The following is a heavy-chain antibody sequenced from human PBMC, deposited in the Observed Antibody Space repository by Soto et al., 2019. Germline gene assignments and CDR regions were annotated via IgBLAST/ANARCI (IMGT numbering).Heavy chain of an antibody. CDR2: IIPIFGTA. CDR1: GGTFSSYA. J-gene: IGHJ5*02. D-gene: IGHD2-2*01. V-gene: IGHV1-69*13. CDR3: ARVSLYRSRTSCSKFHP. Sequence: RASVKVSCKASGGTFSSYAISWVLQAPGQGLEWMGGIIPIFGTANYAQKFQGRVTITADESTSTAYMELSSLRSEDTAVYYCARVSLYRSRTSCSKFHPSCQGIPVAGFS.